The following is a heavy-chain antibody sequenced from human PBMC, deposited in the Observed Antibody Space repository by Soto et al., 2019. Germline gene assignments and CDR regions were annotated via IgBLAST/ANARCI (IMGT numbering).Heavy chain of an antibody. Sequence: EPLSLTCTVSGGSISSYYWSWIRQPPGKGLEWIGYIYYSGSTNYSPSLKSRVTISVDTSKNQFSLKLSSVTAADTAVYYCASGGSCYSRYCYFDYWGQGTLVTVSS. CDR3: ASGGSCYSRYCYFDY. D-gene: IGHD2-15*01. CDR1: GGSISSYY. V-gene: IGHV4-59*01. CDR2: IYYSGST. J-gene: IGHJ4*02.